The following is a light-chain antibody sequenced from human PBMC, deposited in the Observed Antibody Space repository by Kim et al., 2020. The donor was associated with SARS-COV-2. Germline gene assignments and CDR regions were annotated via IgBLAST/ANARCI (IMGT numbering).Light chain of an antibody. V-gene: IGKV3-15*01. CDR3: QQYNYWPWT. CDR2: GAS. Sequence: SVSPGERATLSCRASQTFTSNLAWYQQKPGQAPRLLIYGASTRATGVPARFSGSGSGTEFTLTISSLQSEDFAVYYCQQYNYWPWTFGQGTKLEI. J-gene: IGKJ1*01. CDR1: QTFTSN.